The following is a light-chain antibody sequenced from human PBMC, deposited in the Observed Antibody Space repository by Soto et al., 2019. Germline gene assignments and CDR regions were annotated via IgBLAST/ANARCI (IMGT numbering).Light chain of an antibody. Sequence: IVMTQSPATLSVSPGERATLSCRASQRFXSNFDWYQAKPGQAPRLLXDGASTSASGSPASLSGSGSGTEFTRTISSLQSDDCVGYYWQQYKKGPRTFGGGTKVDIK. J-gene: IGKJ4*02. V-gene: IGKV3-15*01. CDR3: QQYKKGPRT. CDR2: GAS. CDR1: QRFXSN.